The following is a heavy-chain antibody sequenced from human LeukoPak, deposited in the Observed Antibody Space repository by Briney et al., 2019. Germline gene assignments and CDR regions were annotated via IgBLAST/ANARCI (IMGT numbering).Heavy chain of an antibody. D-gene: IGHD3-3*01. Sequence: PSETLSLTCTVSGGSISSSSYYWGCIRQPPGKGLECIGSIYYSGSTYYNPSLKSRVTISVDTSKNQFSLKLSSVTAADTAVYYCATIPAEDFWSGYVTIFDYWGQGTLVTVSS. CDR3: ATIPAEDFWSGYVTIFDY. CDR1: GGSISSSSYY. J-gene: IGHJ4*02. V-gene: IGHV4-39*01. CDR2: IYYSGST.